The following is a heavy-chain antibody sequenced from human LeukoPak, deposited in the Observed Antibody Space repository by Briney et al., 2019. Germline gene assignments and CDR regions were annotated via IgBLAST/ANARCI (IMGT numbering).Heavy chain of an antibody. Sequence: PSETLSLTCTVSGGSISSSSYYWGWIRQPPGKGLEWIGSIYYSGSTYYNPSLKRRVTISVDTSKNQVSLKLSSVTAADTAVYYCARQSVFGFGELFPFDLWGQGTLVTVSS. D-gene: IGHD3-10*01. V-gene: IGHV4-39*01. CDR1: GGSISSSSYY. J-gene: IGHJ5*02. CDR2: IYYSGST. CDR3: ARQSVFGFGELFPFDL.